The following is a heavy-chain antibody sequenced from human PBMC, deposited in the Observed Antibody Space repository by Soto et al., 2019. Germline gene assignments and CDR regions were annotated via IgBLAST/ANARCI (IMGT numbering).Heavy chain of an antibody. Sequence: QITLKESGPTLVKPTQTLTLTCTFSGFSLSTSGVGVGWIRQPPGKALEWLALIYWDDDKRYSPSLKSSLTISTDTSKNQVVLTMTNMDPVDTATYYCLHHGYYSYGLDVWGQGTTVTVSS. CDR3: LHHGYYSYGLDV. J-gene: IGHJ6*02. CDR2: IYWDDDK. CDR1: GFSLSTSGVG. V-gene: IGHV2-5*02.